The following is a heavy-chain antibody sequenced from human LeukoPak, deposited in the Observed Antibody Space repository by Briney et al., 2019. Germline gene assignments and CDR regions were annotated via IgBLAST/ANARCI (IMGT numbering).Heavy chain of an antibody. D-gene: IGHD5-18*01. Sequence: SETLSLTCTVSGGSISSGSYYWSWIRQPAGKGLEWIGRIYTSGSTNYNPSLKSRVTISVDTSKNQFSLKLSSVTAADTAVYCCARGTRGYSYGYGDGYYYYYYMDVWGKGTTVTVSS. J-gene: IGHJ6*03. CDR2: IYTSGST. CDR1: GGSISSGSYY. V-gene: IGHV4-61*02. CDR3: ARGTRGYSYGYGDGYYYYYYMDV.